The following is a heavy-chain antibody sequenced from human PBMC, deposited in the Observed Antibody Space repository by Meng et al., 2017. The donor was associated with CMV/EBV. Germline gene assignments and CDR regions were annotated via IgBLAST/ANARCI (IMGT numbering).Heavy chain of an antibody. CDR2: IYYSRCT. D-gene: IGHD3-3*01. CDR3: ARDNRRGGVDY. V-gene: IGHV4-30-4*08. J-gene: IGHJ4*02. Sequence: HVQPQGPAPATVQTSQTLSRTFPVSGGSISSVDCYWSRIRQPPGKGLEWIGYIYYSRCTDYTPSLKSRVTISVDTSKNQFSLKLSSVTAADTAVYYCARDNRRGGVDYWGQGTLVTVSS. CDR1: GGSISSVDCY.